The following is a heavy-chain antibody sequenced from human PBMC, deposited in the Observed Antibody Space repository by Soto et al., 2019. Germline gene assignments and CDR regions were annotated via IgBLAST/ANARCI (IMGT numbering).Heavy chain of an antibody. Sequence: GGSLRLSCAASGFTFRSFTMNWVRQAPGKGLEWVSTISSNSAHIYYTDALRGRFTISRDNAKNSLHLQMNSLRAEDTAVYYCTRDASRDSSARGWFDPWGPGTLVTVSS. CDR2: ISSNSAHI. CDR1: GFTFRSFT. CDR3: TRDASRDSSARGWFDP. J-gene: IGHJ5*02. V-gene: IGHV3-21*01. D-gene: IGHD6-13*01.